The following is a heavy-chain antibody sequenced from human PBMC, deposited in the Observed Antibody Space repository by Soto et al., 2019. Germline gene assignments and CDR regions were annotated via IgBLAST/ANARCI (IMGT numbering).Heavy chain of an antibody. CDR1: GYSCTSYW. Sequence: PGECLKISCKGSGYSCTSYWIGWVRQMPGKGLRWMGIIYPGDSDTRYSPSFQGQVTISADKSISTAYLQWSSLKASDTAMYYCARQGSYCGGDCSVYNWFDPRGQGTLVTVSS. D-gene: IGHD2-21*02. CDR3: ARQGSYCGGDCSVYNWFDP. V-gene: IGHV5-51*01. CDR2: IYPGDSDT. J-gene: IGHJ5*02.